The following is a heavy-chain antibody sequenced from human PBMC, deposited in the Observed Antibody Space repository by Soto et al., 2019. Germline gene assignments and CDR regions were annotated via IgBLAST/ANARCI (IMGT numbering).Heavy chain of an antibody. CDR2: ISGSGGST. J-gene: IGHJ6*02. CDR1: GFTFSSYA. Sequence: GGSLRLSCAASGFTFSSYAMSWVRQAPGKGLEWVSAISGSGGSTYYADSVKGRFTISRDNSKNTLYLQMNSLRAEDTAVYYCANVPHLTHPYGMDVWGQGTTVTVSS. V-gene: IGHV3-23*01. CDR3: ANVPHLTHPYGMDV. D-gene: IGHD6-6*01.